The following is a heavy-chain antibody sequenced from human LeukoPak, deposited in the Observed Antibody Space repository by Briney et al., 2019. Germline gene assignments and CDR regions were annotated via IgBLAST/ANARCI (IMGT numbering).Heavy chain of an antibody. V-gene: IGHV3-33*01. CDR3: ARDLVFDY. Sequence: GRSLRLSCAASGFTFSSYGMHWVRQAPGKGLEWVAVIRYDGSNKYYADSVKGQFTISRDNSKNTLYLQMNSLRAEDTAVYYCARDLVFDYWGQGTLVTVSS. CDR1: GFTFSSYG. D-gene: IGHD2-8*02. J-gene: IGHJ4*02. CDR2: IRYDGSNK.